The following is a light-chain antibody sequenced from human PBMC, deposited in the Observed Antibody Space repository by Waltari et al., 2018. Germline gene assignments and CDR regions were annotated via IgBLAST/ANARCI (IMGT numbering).Light chain of an antibody. CDR3: QSYDSSLSGPSYV. CDR1: SSNVGAGFD. V-gene: IGLV1-40*01. J-gene: IGLJ1*01. CDR2: GNS. Sequence: QSVLTQPPSVSGAPGQRVTISCTGSSSNVGAGFDVHWYQQLPGTAPKLLIYGNSHRPSGFPDRFSGSKSGTSASLAITGLQAEDEADYYCQSYDSSLSGPSYVFGTGTKVTVL.